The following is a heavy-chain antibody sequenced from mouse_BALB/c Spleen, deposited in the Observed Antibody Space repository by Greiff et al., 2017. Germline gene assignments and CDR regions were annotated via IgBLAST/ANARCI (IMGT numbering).Heavy chain of an antibody. CDR3: ASPPRTGKFDY. J-gene: IGHJ2*01. Sequence: VQLQQSAAELARPGASVKMSCKASGYTFTSYTMHWVKQRPGQGLEWIGYINPSSGYTEYNQKFKDKTTLTADKSSSTAYMQLSSLTSEDSAVYYCASPPRTGKFDYWGQGTTLTVSS. D-gene: IGHD4-1*01. V-gene: IGHV1-4*02. CDR1: GYTFTSYT. CDR2: INPSSGYT.